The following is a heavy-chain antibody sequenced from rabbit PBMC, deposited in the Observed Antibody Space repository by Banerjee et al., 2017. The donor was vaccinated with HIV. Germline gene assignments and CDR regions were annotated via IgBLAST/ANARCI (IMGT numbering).Heavy chain of an antibody. Sequence: QSLEESGGGLVQPEGSLALTCKASGFTISSSYYMCWVRQAPGKGPEWIACIYNGDGSTYYASWAKGRFTISKTSSTTVTLQMTSLTAADTATYFCARNAGYAGSNLWGPGTLVTVS. V-gene: IGHV1S40*01. CDR2: IYNGDGST. J-gene: IGHJ4*01. CDR3: ARNAGYAGSNL. CDR1: GFTISSSYY. D-gene: IGHD4-2*01.